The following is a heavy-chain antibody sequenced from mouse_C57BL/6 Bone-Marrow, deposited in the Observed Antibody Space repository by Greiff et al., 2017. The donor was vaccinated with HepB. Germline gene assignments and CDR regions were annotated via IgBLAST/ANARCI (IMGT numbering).Heavy chain of an antibody. V-gene: IGHV1-72*01. CDR1: GYTFTSYL. J-gene: IGHJ2*01. CDR3: ARRIEFPYYCASSYFDY. Sequence: QVQLQQPGAELVKPGASVKLSCKASGYTFTSYLMHWVKQRPGRGLEWIGRIDPNSGGTKYNEKFKGKATLTVDKPSSTAYMQLSSLTSEDSAVYYGARRIEFPYYCASSYFDYWGQGTTLTVSS. CDR2: IDPNSGGT. D-gene: IGHD1-1*01.